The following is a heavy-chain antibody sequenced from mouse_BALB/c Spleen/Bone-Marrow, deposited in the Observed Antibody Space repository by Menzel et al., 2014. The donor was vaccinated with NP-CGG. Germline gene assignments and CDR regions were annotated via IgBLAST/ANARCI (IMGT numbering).Heavy chain of an antibody. CDR3: ARGYDYSSWFAY. J-gene: IGHJ3*01. Sequence: VHLVESGGGLVQPGGSLKLSCAASGFTFSNYGMSWVRQTPDKRLEMIATINVNGDTTYHPDSVKGRFTISRDNVKNTLYLQMSSLKSEDTAMYYCARGYDYSSWFAYWGQGTLVTVSA. CDR2: INVNGDTT. D-gene: IGHD2-4*01. CDR1: GFTFSNYG. V-gene: IGHV5-6-3*01.